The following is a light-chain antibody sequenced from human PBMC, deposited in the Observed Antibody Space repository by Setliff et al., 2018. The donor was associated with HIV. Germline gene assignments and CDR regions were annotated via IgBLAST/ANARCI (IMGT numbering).Light chain of an antibody. CDR1: SSDVGGYKY. Sequence: QSALTQPASVSGSPGQSITISCTGTSSDVGGYKYVSWYQQYPGKAPKLIIYEVTNRPSGVSNRFSGSKSGNTASLTISGLQAEDEADYYCNSFTSSSAYALFGGGTKVTVL. CDR2: EVT. J-gene: IGLJ2*01. V-gene: IGLV2-14*01. CDR3: NSFTSSSAYAL.